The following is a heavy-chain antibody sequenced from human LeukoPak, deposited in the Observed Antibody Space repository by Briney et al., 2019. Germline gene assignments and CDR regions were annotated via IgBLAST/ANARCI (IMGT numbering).Heavy chain of an antibody. CDR2: IYYSGST. CDR1: GGSISSSSYY. Sequence: PSETLSLTCTVSGGSISSSSYYWGWIRQPPGKGLEWIGSIYYSGSTYYNPSLKSRVTISVDTSKNQFSLKLSSVTAADTAVYYCARVRIVVVVAASHTHFDYWGQGTLATVSS. D-gene: IGHD2-15*01. CDR3: ARVRIVVVVAASHTHFDY. V-gene: IGHV4-39*07. J-gene: IGHJ4*02.